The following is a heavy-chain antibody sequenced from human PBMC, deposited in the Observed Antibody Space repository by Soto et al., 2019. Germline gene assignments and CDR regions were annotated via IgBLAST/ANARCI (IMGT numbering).Heavy chain of an antibody. CDR3: AREVVGATNPQNYFDY. Sequence: SETLSLTCAVSGGSISSSNWWSWVRQPPGKGLEWIGEIYHSGSTNYNPSLKSRVTISVDKSKNQFSLKLSSVTAADTAVYYCAREVVGATNPQNYFDYWGQGTLVTVSS. CDR1: GGSISSSNW. J-gene: IGHJ4*02. V-gene: IGHV4-4*02. CDR2: IYHSGST. D-gene: IGHD1-26*01.